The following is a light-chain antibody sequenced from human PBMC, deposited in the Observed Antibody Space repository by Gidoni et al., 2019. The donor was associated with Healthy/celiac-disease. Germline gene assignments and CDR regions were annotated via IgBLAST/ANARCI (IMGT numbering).Light chain of an antibody. CDR3: QAWDSSTADVV. V-gene: IGLV3-1*01. CDR2: QDS. J-gene: IGLJ2*01. Sequence: SYELTQPPYVSVSPGQTASITCSVDNWGDKYACWYQQKPCQSPVLVIYQDSKRPSGIPERFSGSNSGNTANLTISGTQAMDEADYYCQAWDSSTADVVFGGGTKLTVL. CDR1: NWGDKY.